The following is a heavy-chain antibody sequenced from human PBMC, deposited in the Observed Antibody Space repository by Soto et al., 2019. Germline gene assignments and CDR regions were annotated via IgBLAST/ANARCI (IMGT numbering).Heavy chain of an antibody. CDR1: GDSVSSNSAA. Sequence: SQTLSLTCAISGDSVSSNSAAWNWIRQSPSRGFEWLGRTYYRSKWYNDYAVSVKSRITINPDTSKNQFSLQLNSVTPEDTAVYYCARDYGGNSRFYYYGMDVWGQGTTVTVSS. V-gene: IGHV6-1*01. J-gene: IGHJ6*02. CDR2: TYYRSKWYN. D-gene: IGHD4-17*01. CDR3: ARDYGGNSRFYYYGMDV.